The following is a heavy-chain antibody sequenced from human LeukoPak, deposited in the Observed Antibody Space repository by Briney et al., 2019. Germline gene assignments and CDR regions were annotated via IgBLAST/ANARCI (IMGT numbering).Heavy chain of an antibody. D-gene: IGHD5/OR15-5a*01. V-gene: IGHV1-18*01. CDR3: ARILRAHFDY. CDR1: GYTFTSYG. Sequence: GASVKVSCKASGYTFTSYGISWVRQAPGQGLEWMGWISAYNSNTNYAQKLQGRVTMTTDTSTSKAYMELRSLGSDDTAVYYCARILRAHFDYWGQGTLVTVSS. J-gene: IGHJ4*02. CDR2: ISAYNSNT.